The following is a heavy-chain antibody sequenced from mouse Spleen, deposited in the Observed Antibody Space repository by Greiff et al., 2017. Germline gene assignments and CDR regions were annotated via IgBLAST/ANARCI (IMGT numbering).Heavy chain of an antibody. CDR2: ISSGGSYT. J-gene: IGHJ2*01. Sequence: EVKVVESGGGLVKPGGSLKLSCAASGFTFSSYAMSWVRQTPEKRLEWVATISSGGSYTYYPDSVKGRFTISRDNAKNTLYLQMSSLRSEDTAMYYCARQITTGIYFDYWGQGTTLTVSS. CDR1: GFTFSSYA. D-gene: IGHD1-1*01. V-gene: IGHV5-9-3*01. CDR3: ARQITTGIYFDY.